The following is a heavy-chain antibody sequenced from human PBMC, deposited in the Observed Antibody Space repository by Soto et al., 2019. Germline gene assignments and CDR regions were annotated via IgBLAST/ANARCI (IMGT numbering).Heavy chain of an antibody. D-gene: IGHD6-13*01. V-gene: IGHV1-69*13. CDR1: GGTFSSYA. J-gene: IGHJ6*02. Sequence: SVKVSCRASGGTFSSYAISWVRQAPGQGLEWMGGIIPIFGTANYAQKFQGRVTITADESTSTAYMEMSSLRSEDTAVYYCARGRHSSSWYTVKGGSYYYYGMHVLGQGTTVTVSS. CDR3: ARGRHSSSWYTVKGGSYYYYGMHV. CDR2: IIPIFGTA.